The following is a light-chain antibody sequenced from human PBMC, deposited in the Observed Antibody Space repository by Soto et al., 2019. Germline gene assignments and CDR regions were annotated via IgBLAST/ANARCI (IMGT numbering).Light chain of an antibody. J-gene: IGLJ2*01. CDR2: DVT. V-gene: IGLV2-14*01. CDR1: SSDVGAYNY. CDR3: SSYTSSIVV. Sequence: QSALTQPASVSGSPGQSITISCTGTSSDVGAYNYVSWYQQYPGKAPKLMIYDVTERPSGVSNRFSGSKSGNTASLTISGLQAEDEADYYCSSYTSSIVVFGGGTKLTVL.